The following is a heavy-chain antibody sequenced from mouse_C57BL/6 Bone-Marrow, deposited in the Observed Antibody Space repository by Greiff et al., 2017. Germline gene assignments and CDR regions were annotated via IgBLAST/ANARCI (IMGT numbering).Heavy chain of an antibody. CDR2: ISYDGSN. CDR3: ASGDGYDFDY. D-gene: IGHD2-2*01. CDR1: GYSITSGYY. V-gene: IGHV3-6*01. J-gene: IGHJ2*01. Sequence: EVQLVESGPGLVKPSQSLSLTCSVTGYSITSGYYWNWIRQFPGNKLEWMGYISYDGSNNYNPSLKNRISITRDTSKNQFCLKLNAVTTEDTATYYCASGDGYDFDYWGQGTTLTVSS.